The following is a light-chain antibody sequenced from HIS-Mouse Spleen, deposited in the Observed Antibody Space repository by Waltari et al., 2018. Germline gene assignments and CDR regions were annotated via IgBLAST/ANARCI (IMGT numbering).Light chain of an antibody. V-gene: IGKV1D-8*02. CDR2: AAS. CDR1: QGISSY. Sequence: AIWMTQSPSLLSASTGDRVTISCRTSQGISSYLAWYQQKPGNAPELLIYAASTLQSGVPSRFSGSGSGTDFTLTISCLQSEDFATYYCQQYYSFPRTFGQGTKVEIK. CDR3: QQYYSFPRT. J-gene: IGKJ1*01.